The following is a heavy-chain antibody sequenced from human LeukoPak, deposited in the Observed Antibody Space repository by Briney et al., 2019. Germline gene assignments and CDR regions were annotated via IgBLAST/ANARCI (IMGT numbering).Heavy chain of an antibody. D-gene: IGHD6-19*01. Sequence: ASVKVSCKASGYTFTNYGFSWVRQAPGQGLEWMGIINPSGGSTSYAQKFQGRVTMTRDTSTSTVYMELSSLRSEDTAVYYCARDLRIVAVAGTEGYFDHWGQGTLVTVSS. J-gene: IGHJ4*02. CDR1: GYTFTNYG. CDR3: ARDLRIVAVAGTEGYFDH. CDR2: INPSGGST. V-gene: IGHV1-46*01.